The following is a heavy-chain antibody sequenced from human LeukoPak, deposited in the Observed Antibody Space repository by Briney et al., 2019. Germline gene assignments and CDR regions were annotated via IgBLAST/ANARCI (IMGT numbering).Heavy chain of an antibody. CDR2: ISGSGGRT. Sequence: PGGSLRPSCAASIFPFNIYSMLWVRQAPGKGLEWVSLISGSGGRTYYADSVKGRFTISRDNSKNALYLQMHSLRAGDACVLHYAKAGIPQASSSGLQYGHLWGRGPLVTASS. CDR1: IFPFNIYS. CDR3: AKAGIPQASSSGLQYGHL. V-gene: IGHV3-23*01. J-gene: IGHJ2*01. D-gene: IGHD6-6*01.